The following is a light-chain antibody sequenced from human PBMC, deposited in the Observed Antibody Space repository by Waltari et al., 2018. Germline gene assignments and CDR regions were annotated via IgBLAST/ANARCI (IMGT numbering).Light chain of an antibody. CDR3: QQYNSHPWT. Sequence: DIQMTQSPSSLSASVGDRVTITCRASQSISSYLNWYQQKPGKAPKLLIYAASSLQSGVPSRFSGSGSGTDFTLTISSLLPDDFATYYCQQYNSHPWTFGQGTKVEIK. CDR1: QSISSY. CDR2: AAS. V-gene: IGKV1-39*01. J-gene: IGKJ1*01.